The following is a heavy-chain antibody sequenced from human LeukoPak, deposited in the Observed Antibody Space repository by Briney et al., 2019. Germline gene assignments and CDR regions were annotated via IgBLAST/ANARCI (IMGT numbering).Heavy chain of an antibody. V-gene: IGHV3-7*03. CDR1: GFTFGKYW. CDR2: IKLDGSEK. J-gene: IGHJ4*02. Sequence: GGSLRLSCVASGFTFGKYWMSWVRQAAGKGLEWVANIKLDGSEKNYVDSVKGRFTISRDNTKNSLYLQMNSVRVEDTAVFYCARDQYDTWSRRGNFDSWGQGTLVIVSS. D-gene: IGHD3-3*01. CDR3: ARDQYDTWSRRGNFDS.